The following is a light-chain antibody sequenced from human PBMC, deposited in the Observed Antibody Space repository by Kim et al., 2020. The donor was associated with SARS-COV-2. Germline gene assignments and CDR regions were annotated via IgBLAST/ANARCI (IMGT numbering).Light chain of an antibody. Sequence: GQPLHMYCTGTSSDVGGYNYVSCYQQHPGKAPKLMIYDLSKRPSGVSNRFSGSKSGNTASLTISGLQAEDEADYYCSSYTSSSTLLFGTGTKVTVL. CDR3: SSYTSSSTLL. CDR2: DLS. J-gene: IGLJ1*01. CDR1: SSDVGGYNY. V-gene: IGLV2-14*04.